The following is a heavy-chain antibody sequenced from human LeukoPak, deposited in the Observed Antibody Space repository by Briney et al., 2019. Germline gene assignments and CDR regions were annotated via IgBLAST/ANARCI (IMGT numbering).Heavy chain of an antibody. D-gene: IGHD3-22*01. CDR2: ISGSGDST. CDR1: GFTFSSYA. J-gene: IGHJ4*02. V-gene: IGHV3-23*01. Sequence: GGSLRLSCAASGFTFSSYAMSWVRQAPGKGLEWVSAISGSGDSTYYGDSVKGRFTISRDNSKNTLYLQMNSLRAEDTAVYYCARAFDYYDSSGYLVYWGQGTLVTVSS. CDR3: ARAFDYYDSSGYLVY.